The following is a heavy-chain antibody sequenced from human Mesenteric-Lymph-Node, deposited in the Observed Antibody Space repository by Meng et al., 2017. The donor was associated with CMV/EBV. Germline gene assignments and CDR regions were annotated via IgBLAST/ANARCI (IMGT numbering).Heavy chain of an antibody. CDR1: GTTFSTYT. J-gene: IGHJ6*02. CDR2: IIPILGMT. D-gene: IGHD1-26*01. V-gene: IGHV1-69*02. CDR3: ASSNGAYNGMDA. Sequence: SVKVSCKSSGTTFSTYTMSWVRQAPGQGPEWMGRIIPILGMTNYAEKFQGRVTITADKSTTIAYMELSSLRSEDTAIYYCASSNGAYNGMDAWGQGTTVTVSS.